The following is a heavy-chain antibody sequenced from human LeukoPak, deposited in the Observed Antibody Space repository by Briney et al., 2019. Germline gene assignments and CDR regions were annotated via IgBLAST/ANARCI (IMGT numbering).Heavy chain of an antibody. Sequence: QTLSLTCAISVHRVPSNSAAWNWSRQSPSRGLELLGRTYYSYKRYNEYAGSVKNGMSIDPDHSKHQVALPHNPVTPQDTAVYYCASDVDFWSGYSYYFDYWGQGTLVTVSS. CDR2: TYYSYKRYN. CDR1: VHRVPSNSAA. J-gene: IGHJ4*02. D-gene: IGHD3-3*01. CDR3: ASDVDFWSGYSYYFDY. V-gene: IGHV6-1*01.